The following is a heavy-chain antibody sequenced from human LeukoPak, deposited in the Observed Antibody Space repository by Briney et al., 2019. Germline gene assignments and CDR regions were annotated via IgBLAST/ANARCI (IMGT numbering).Heavy chain of an antibody. V-gene: IGHV3-23*01. CDR3: AKEPRGAWGWYSSSQRAY. D-gene: IGHD6-13*01. CDR2: IGGSGGST. Sequence: PGGSLRLSCAASGFTFGDYGMSWVRHAPGKGLEWVSAIGGSGGSTYYADSVKGRFTISRDNSKNTLYLQMNSLRAEDTAVYYCAKEPRGAWGWYSSSQRAYWGQGTLVTVSS. CDR1: GFTFGDYG. J-gene: IGHJ4*02.